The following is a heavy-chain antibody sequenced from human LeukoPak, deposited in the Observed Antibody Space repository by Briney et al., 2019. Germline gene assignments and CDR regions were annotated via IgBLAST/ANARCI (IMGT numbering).Heavy chain of an antibody. D-gene: IGHD3-3*01. Sequence: ASVKVSCKASGYTFTSYYMHWVRQAPGQGLEWMGIINPSGGSASYAQKFQGRVTMTGDMSTSTVYMELSSLRSEDTAVYYCAREGCITIFGVVLCGAFDIWGQGTMVTVSS. J-gene: IGHJ3*02. CDR3: AREGCITIFGVVLCGAFDI. CDR1: GYTFTSYY. V-gene: IGHV1-46*01. CDR2: INPSGGSA.